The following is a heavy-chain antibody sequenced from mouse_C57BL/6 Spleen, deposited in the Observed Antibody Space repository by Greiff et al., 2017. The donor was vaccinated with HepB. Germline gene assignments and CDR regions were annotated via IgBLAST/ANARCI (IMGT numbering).Heavy chain of an antibody. V-gene: IGHV1-64*01. J-gene: IGHJ3*01. CDR3: ARSEVYYYGSSYGAVWFAY. CDR2: IHPNSGST. D-gene: IGHD1-1*01. CDR1: GYTFTSYW. Sequence: VQLQQSGAELVKPGASVKLSCKASGYTFTSYWMHWVKQRPGQGLEWIGMIHPNSGSTNYNEKFKSKATLTVDKSSSTAYMQLSSLTSEDSAVYYCARSEVYYYGSSYGAVWFAYWGQGTLVTVSA.